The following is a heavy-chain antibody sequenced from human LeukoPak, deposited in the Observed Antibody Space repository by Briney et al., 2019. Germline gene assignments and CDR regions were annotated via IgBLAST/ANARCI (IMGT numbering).Heavy chain of an antibody. CDR3: AREDITMVRGVKSRYMDV. V-gene: IGHV4-38-2*02. J-gene: IGHJ6*03. CDR1: GYSISSGYY. Sequence: SETLSLTCTVSGYSISSGYYWGWIRQPPGKGLEWIGSIYHSGSTYYNPSLKSRVTISVDTSKNQFSLKLSSVAAADTAVYYCAREDITMVRGVKSRYMDVWGKGTTVTVSS. CDR2: IYHSGST. D-gene: IGHD3-10*01.